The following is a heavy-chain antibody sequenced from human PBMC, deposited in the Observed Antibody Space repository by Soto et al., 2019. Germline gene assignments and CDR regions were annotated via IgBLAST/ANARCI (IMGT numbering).Heavy chain of an antibody. Sequence: RGSVRLSCAASGFPFSRFELHWVRQAPGKGLEWISYISSSGSTAYYASSVEGRFTISRDNANNSVYLQMDSLRAEDTALYYCTRAAWSPYLSFYSGQGDLVPVSS. CDR1: GFPFSRFE. CDR2: ISSSGSTA. J-gene: IGHJ4*02. CDR3: TRAAWSPYLSFY. D-gene: IGHD3-10*01. V-gene: IGHV3-48*03.